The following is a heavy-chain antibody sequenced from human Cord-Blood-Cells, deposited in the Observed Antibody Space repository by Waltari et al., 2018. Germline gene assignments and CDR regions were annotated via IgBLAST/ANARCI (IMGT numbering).Heavy chain of an antibody. CDR1: GGSISSSSYY. D-gene: IGHD3-3*01. CDR2: IYYSGGT. Sequence: QLQLQESGPGLVKPSETLSLTCTVSGGSISSSSYYWGWIRQPPGKGLGWIGSIYYSGGTYYNPSLKSRVTISVDTSKNQFSLKLSSVTAADTAVYYCARSIGVVINWFDPWGQGTLVTVSS. J-gene: IGHJ5*02. V-gene: IGHV4-39*01. CDR3: ARSIGVVINWFDP.